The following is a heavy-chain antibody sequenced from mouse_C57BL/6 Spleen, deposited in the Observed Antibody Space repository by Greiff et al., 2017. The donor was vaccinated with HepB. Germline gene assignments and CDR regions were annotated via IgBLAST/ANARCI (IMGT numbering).Heavy chain of an antibody. CDR3: ARFGNYDYAMDY. CDR1: GFTFSDYG. V-gene: IGHV5-17*01. D-gene: IGHD2-1*01. CDR2: ISSGSSTI. J-gene: IGHJ4*01. Sequence: EVKLVESGGGLVKPGGSLKLSCAASGFTFSDYGMHWVRQAPEKGLEWVAYISSGSSTIYYADTVKGRFTISRDNAKNTLFLQMTSLRSEDTAMYYCARFGNYDYAMDYWGQGTSVTVSS.